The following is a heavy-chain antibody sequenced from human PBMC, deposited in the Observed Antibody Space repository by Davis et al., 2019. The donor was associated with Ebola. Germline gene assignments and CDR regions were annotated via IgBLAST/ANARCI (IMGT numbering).Heavy chain of an antibody. CDR1: GFTFSGSA. Sequence: GGSLRLSCAASGFTFSGSAMHWVRQASGKGLEWVGRIRSKANSYATAYAASVKGRFTISRDDSKNTAYLQMNSLKTEDTAVYYCSSRYSRTNDYWGQGTLVTVSS. J-gene: IGHJ4*02. CDR2: IRSKANSYAT. V-gene: IGHV3-73*01. CDR3: SSRYSRTNDY. D-gene: IGHD6-13*01.